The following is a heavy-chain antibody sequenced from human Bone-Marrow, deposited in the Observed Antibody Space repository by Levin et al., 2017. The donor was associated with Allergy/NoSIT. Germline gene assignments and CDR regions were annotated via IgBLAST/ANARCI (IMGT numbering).Heavy chain of an antibody. V-gene: IGHV1-46*01. J-gene: IGHJ6*03. CDR3: AREVVVVVPAAMERSLLTPLYYYYYMDV. CDR1: GYTFTSYY. D-gene: IGHD2-2*01. Sequence: ASVKVSCKASGYTFTSYYMHWVRQAPGQGLEWMGIINPSGGSTSYAQKFQGRVTMTRDTSTSTVYMELSSLRSEDTAVYYCAREVVVVVPAAMERSLLTPLYYYYYMDVWGKGTTVTVSS. CDR2: INPSGGST.